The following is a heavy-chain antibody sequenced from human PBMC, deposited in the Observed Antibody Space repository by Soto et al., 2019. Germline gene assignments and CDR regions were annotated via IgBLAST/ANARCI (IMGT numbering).Heavy chain of an antibody. V-gene: IGHV3-74*01. CDR1: GFTFSGDW. D-gene: IGHD2-2*01. CDR2: INMDGTRT. Sequence: GSLRLSCAASGFTFSGDWMHWVRQAAGKGLVWVSRINMDGTRTNYADSVKGRFTISRDNAKNTPYLQMDSLRVDDTAVYFCARGPRGLYHHDYWGQGALVTVSS. J-gene: IGHJ4*02. CDR3: ARGPRGLYHHDY.